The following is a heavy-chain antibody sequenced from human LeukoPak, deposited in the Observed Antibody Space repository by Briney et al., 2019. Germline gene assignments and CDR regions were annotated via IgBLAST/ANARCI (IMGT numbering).Heavy chain of an antibody. J-gene: IGHJ5*02. CDR2: ISSSGSTI. CDR3: ARVSIIYGSGSYYSWFDP. Sequence: GGSLRLSCAASGFTFSDYYMSWIRQAPGKGLEWVSYISSSGSTIYYADSVKGRFTISRDNAKNSLYLQMNSLRAEDTAVYYCARVSIIYGSGSYYSWFDPWGQGTLVTVSS. V-gene: IGHV3-11*04. D-gene: IGHD3-10*01. CDR1: GFTFSDYY.